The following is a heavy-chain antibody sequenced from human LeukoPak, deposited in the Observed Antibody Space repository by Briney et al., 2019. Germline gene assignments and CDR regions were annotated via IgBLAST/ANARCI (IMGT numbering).Heavy chain of an antibody. J-gene: IGHJ4*02. D-gene: IGHD4-17*01. CDR3: AKDQDVITTVTPIDY. V-gene: IGHV3-30*18. CDR1: GFTFSSYG. CDR2: ISYDGSNK. Sequence: PGRSLRLSCAASGFTFSSYGMHWVRQAPGKGLEWVAVISYDGSNKYYADSVKGRFTISRDNSKNTLYLQMNSLRAEDTAVYYCAKDQDVITTVTPIDYWGQGTLVTVSS.